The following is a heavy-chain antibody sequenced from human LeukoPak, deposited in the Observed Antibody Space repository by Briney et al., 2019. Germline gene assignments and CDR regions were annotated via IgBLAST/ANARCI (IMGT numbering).Heavy chain of an antibody. V-gene: IGHV4-4*02. D-gene: IGHD6-13*01. CDR1: GGSISSSNW. CDR3: ARKSSSWPLDY. J-gene: IGHJ4*02. Sequence: SGTLSLTCAVSGGSISSSNWWSWVRQPPGKGLEWIGEIYHSGSTNYNPSLKSRVTISVDTSKNQFSLKLSSVTAADTAVYFCARKSSSWPLDYWGQGTLVTVSS. CDR2: IYHSGST.